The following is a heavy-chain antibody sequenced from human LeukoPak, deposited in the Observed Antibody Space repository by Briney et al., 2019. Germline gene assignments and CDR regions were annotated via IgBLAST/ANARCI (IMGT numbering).Heavy chain of an antibody. CDR3: ARYDYGDYEDYFYYMDV. D-gene: IGHD4-17*01. V-gene: IGHV3-11*04. Sequence: GGSLRLSCAASGFTFSDYYMSWIRQAPGKGLEWVSYIRSSGSTIYYADSVKGRFTISRDNAKNSLYLQMNGLRAEDTAMYYCARYDYGDYEDYFYYMDVWGKGTAVSVSS. J-gene: IGHJ6*03. CDR1: GFTFSDYY. CDR2: IRSSGSTI.